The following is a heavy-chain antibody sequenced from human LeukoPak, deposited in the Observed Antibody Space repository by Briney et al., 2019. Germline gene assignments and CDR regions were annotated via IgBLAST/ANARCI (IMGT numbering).Heavy chain of an antibody. CDR1: GGSISSYY. J-gene: IGHJ5*02. D-gene: IGHD3-22*01. CDR2: IYYSGGT. V-gene: IGHV4-59*01. CDR3: ARDRYYDSSGSLVFDP. Sequence: SETLSLTCTVSGGSISSYYWSWIRQPPGKGLEWIGYIYYSGGTNYNPSLKSRVTISVDTSKNQFSLKLSSVTAADTAVYYCARDRYYDSSGSLVFDPWGQGTLVTVSS.